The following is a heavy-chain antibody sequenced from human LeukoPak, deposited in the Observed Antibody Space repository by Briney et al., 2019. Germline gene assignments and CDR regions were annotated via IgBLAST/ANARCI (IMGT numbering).Heavy chain of an antibody. D-gene: IGHD2-15*01. Sequence: PSETLSLTCTVSGVSISSISYYWGWIRQPPGKGLEWIGNIYYSGSTYYNPSLKSRVTISVDTSKNQFSLKVTSVTAADTAVYYCARRNRVVPPDYWGQGTLVTVSS. CDR2: IYYSGST. J-gene: IGHJ4*02. CDR3: ARRNRVVPPDY. V-gene: IGHV4-39*01. CDR1: GVSISSISYY.